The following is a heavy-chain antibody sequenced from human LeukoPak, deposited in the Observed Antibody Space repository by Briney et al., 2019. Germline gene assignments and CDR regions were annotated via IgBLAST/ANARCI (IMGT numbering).Heavy chain of an antibody. D-gene: IGHD3-9*01. Sequence: GGPLRLSCAASGFTFSSYWMSWVRQAPGKGLEWVANIKQDGSEKYYVDSVKGRFTISRDNAKNSLYLQMNSLRAEDTAVYYCARSNVLRYFDWLSGSYYYYYYMDVWGKGTTVTVSS. CDR2: IKQDGSEK. J-gene: IGHJ6*03. CDR3: ARSNVLRYFDWLSGSYYYYYYMDV. V-gene: IGHV3-7*01. CDR1: GFTFSSYW.